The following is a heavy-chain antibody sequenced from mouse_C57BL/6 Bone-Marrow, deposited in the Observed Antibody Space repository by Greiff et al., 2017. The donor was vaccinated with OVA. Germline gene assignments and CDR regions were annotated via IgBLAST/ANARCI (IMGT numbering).Heavy chain of an antibody. CDR3: ARYGSSSYYFDY. J-gene: IGHJ2*01. V-gene: IGHV1-54*01. Sequence: QVQLQQSGAELVRPGTSVKVSCKASGYAFTNYLIEWVKQRPGQGLEWIGVINPGSGGTNYNEKFKGKATLTADKSSSTAYMQLSSLTSEDSAVYFCARYGSSSYYFDYWGQGTTLTVSS. CDR2: INPGSGGT. D-gene: IGHD1-1*01. CDR1: GYAFTNYL.